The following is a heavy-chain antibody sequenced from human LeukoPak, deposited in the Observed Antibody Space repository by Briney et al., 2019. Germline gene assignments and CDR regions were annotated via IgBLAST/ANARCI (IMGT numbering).Heavy chain of an antibody. CDR1: GGSFSGYY. J-gene: IGHJ4*02. Sequence: SETLSLTCAVYGGSFSGYYWSWIRQPPGKGLEWIGSSYNGANTQSNPSLTSRVTMSVDPSNNQYSLKLGSVTAADTAVYYCARHPEADYFDYWGQGSLVTVSS. CDR3: ARHPEADYFDY. V-gene: IGHV4-34*01. CDR2: SYNGANT. D-gene: IGHD1-14*01.